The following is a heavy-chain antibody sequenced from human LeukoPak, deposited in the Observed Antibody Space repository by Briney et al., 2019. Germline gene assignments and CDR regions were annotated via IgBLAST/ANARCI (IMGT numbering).Heavy chain of an antibody. D-gene: IGHD1-26*01. Sequence: GGSLRLSCAASGFTVISNYMSWVRQAPGKGLEWVSVIFSGGSTYYADSVKGRFTISRDNSKNTLYLQMNSLRAEDTAVYYCARLGSYRFDPWGQGTLVTVSS. CDR1: GFTVISNY. CDR2: IFSGGST. CDR3: ARLGSYRFDP. J-gene: IGHJ5*02. V-gene: IGHV3-66*04.